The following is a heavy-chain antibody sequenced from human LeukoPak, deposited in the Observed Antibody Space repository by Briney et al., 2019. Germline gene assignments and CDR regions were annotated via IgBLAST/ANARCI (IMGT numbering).Heavy chain of an antibody. CDR2: ISGSVGST. V-gene: IGHV3-23*01. CDR3: AKDWLSSGWYYFDY. CDR1: GFTFSSYT. J-gene: IGHJ4*02. Sequence: PGGSLRLSCAASGFTFSSYTMSSVRQTPGKGLEWVSAISGSVGSTYYADSVKGRFTISRDNSKNTLYLQMNSLRAEDTAVYYCAKDWLSSGWYYFDYWGQGTLVTVSS. D-gene: IGHD6-19*01.